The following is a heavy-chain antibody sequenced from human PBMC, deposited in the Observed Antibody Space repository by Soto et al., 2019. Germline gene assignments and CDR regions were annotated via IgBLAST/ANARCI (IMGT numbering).Heavy chain of an antibody. D-gene: IGHD3-22*01. CDR2: TGSGTGPG. CDR1: GGTFSTNP. J-gene: IGHJ4*02. V-gene: IGHV1-69*06. CDR3: ARRDSCGFYRYLVS. Sequence: QVQLVQSGAEVKKPGSSVKVSCKASGGTFSTNPISWVRQAPGHGLEWMGGTGSGTGPGNHAQKFQGRLTITVDKSTSTFYMELSSLSSDDTAVYYCARRDSCGFYRYLVSWGQGTLGTVSS.